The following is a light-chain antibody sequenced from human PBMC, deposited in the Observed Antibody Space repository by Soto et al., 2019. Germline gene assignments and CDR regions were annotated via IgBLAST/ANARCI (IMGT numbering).Light chain of an antibody. J-gene: IGLJ3*02. CDR1: SGHSSYI. CDR2: LEGSGSH. CDR3: ETWDSDSWV. Sequence: QPVLTQSSSASASLGSSVKLTCTLSSGHSSYIIAWHQQQPGKAPRYLMKLEGSGSHKKGSGVPDRFSGSSSGADRYLTISNLQFEDEADYYCETWDSDSWVFGGGTKLTVL. V-gene: IGLV4-60*02.